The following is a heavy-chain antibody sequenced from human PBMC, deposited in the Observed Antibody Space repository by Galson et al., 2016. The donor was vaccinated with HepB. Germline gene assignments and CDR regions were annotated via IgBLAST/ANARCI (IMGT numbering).Heavy chain of an antibody. CDR1: GYGFTTYW. CDR2: IDPSDSYT. CDR3: ARHPTVNKGYYDYGMDV. D-gene: IGHD4-17*01. Sequence: SGAEVKKPGESLRISCKGSGYGFTTYWISWVRQMPGKGLEWMGRIDPSDSYTNYSPSFQGHVTISADKSISTAYLQWSSLKASDSAMYYCARHPTVNKGYYDYGMDVWGQGTTVTVSS. V-gene: IGHV5-10-1*01. J-gene: IGHJ6*02.